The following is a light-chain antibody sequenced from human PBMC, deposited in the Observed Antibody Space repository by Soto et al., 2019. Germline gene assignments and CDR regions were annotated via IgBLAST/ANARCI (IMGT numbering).Light chain of an antibody. CDR2: EVS. Sequence: QSALTQPASESGSPGQSITIPCTGTSSDVGGYNYVSWYQQHPGKAPKLMIYEVSNRPSGVSNRFSGSKSGNTASLTISGLQAEDEADYYCSSYTSSSTLDVFGGGTKLTLL. CDR1: SSDVGGYNY. CDR3: SSYTSSSTLDV. J-gene: IGLJ3*02. V-gene: IGLV2-14*01.